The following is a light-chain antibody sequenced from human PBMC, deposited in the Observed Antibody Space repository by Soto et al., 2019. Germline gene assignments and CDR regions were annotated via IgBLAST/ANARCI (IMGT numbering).Light chain of an antibody. V-gene: IGKV3-15*01. Sequence: EKVMTQSPVTLSVSPGERATLSCRASQSVSSNLAWYQQKPGQAPRLLIYGASTRATGVPGRFSGSGSGTEFTLTISSLQSEDFAVYYCQQYNKWPPYTFGQGTKLEIK. CDR3: QQYNKWPPYT. J-gene: IGKJ2*01. CDR1: QSVSSN. CDR2: GAS.